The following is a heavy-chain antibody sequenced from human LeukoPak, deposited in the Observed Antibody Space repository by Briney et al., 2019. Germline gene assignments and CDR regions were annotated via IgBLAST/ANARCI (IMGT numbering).Heavy chain of an antibody. V-gene: IGHV3-53*01. D-gene: IGHD1-1*01. CDR1: GFTVSRNY. J-gene: IGHJ4*02. CDR3: ARSPVLDRNDWSFAD. Sequence: GGSLRLSCAASGFTVSRNYMSWVRQAPGKGLEWVSVSYSGGDTYYPDSVKGRFTVSRDNPKNTVYLQMNSLRAEDTAVYFCARSPVLDRNDWSFADWGQGTQVTVSS. CDR2: SYSGGDT.